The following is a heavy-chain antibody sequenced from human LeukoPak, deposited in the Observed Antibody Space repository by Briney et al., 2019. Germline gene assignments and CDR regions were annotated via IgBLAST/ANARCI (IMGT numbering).Heavy chain of an antibody. V-gene: IGHV4-61*01. D-gene: IGHD3-3*01. CDR1: GGSVSSGSYY. Sequence: SETLSLTCTVSGGSVSSGSYYWSWIRQPPGKGLEWIGYIYYSGSTNYNPSLKSRVTISVDTSKNQFFLKLSSVTAADTAVYYCARDSGHYDFWSGPLTSYGMDVWGQGTTVTVSS. CDR2: IYYSGST. J-gene: IGHJ6*02. CDR3: ARDSGHYDFWSGPLTSYGMDV.